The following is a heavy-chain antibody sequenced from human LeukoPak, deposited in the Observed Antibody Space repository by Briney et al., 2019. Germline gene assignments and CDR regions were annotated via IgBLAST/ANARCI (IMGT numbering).Heavy chain of an antibody. V-gene: IGHV3-21*01. CDR3: ARGSIAVAGTGDY. J-gene: IGHJ4*02. CDR1: GFTFSSYS. Sequence: MSGGSLRLSCAASGFTFSSYSMNWVRQAPGKEQEWVSSISSSSSYIYYADSVKGRFTISRDNAKNSLYLQMNSLRAEDTAVYYCARGSIAVAGTGDYWGQGTLVTVSS. CDR2: ISSSSSYI. D-gene: IGHD6-19*01.